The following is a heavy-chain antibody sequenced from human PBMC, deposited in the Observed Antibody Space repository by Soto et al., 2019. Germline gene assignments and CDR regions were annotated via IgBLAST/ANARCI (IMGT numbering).Heavy chain of an antibody. D-gene: IGHD6-19*01. Sequence: VKVSCKASGGTFSSYAISWVRQAPGQGLEWMGGIIPIFGTANYAQKFQGRVTITAEESTSTAYMELSRLRSEDTAVYYCARSSIAVAAYGYWGRGTLVTVAS. CDR2: IIPIFGTA. V-gene: IGHV1-69*13. CDR3: ARSSIAVAAYGY. CDR1: GGTFSSYA. J-gene: IGHJ4*02.